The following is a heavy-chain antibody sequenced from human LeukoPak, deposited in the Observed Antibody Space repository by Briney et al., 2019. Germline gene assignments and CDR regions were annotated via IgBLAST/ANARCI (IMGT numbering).Heavy chain of an antibody. D-gene: IGHD1-1*01. V-gene: IGHV3-21*01. CDR3: ARVSTGPV. CDR1: GFIFSNFN. Sequence: GGSLRVSCVGSGFIFSNFNMNWVRQAPGKGLEWVSSISSTGNYIHYADSVKGRLTISRDNAQKSLYLQINRRRVEDSAVYYCARVSTGPVWGQGTLVTVSS. CDR2: ISSTGNYI. J-gene: IGHJ4*02.